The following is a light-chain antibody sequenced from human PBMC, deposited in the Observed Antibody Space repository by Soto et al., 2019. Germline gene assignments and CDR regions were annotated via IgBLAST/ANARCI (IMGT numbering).Light chain of an antibody. CDR2: GVN. Sequence: QSALTQPASVSGSPGQSITISCTGTSSDVGSYNLVSWYQQHPGKAPKLMIYGVNKRPSGVSNRFSGSKSGNTASLTISGLQPEDEADYYCCSYAGISSFYVFGTGTKLTVL. CDR3: CSYAGISSFYV. J-gene: IGLJ1*01. CDR1: SSDVGSYNL. V-gene: IGLV2-23*02.